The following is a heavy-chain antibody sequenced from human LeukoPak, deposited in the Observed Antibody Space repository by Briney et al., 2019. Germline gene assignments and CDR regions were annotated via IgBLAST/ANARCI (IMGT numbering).Heavy chain of an antibody. CDR3: AGGSSSWYQNYYMDV. CDR2: ISAYNGNT. CDR1: GYTFTSYG. D-gene: IGHD6-13*01. V-gene: IGHV1-18*01. J-gene: IGHJ6*03. Sequence: ASVKVSCKASGYTFTSYGISWVRQAPGQGLEWMGWISAYNGNTNYAQKLQGRVTMTTDTSTSTAYMELRSLRSDDTAVYYCAGGSSSWYQNYYMDVWGKGTTVTVSS.